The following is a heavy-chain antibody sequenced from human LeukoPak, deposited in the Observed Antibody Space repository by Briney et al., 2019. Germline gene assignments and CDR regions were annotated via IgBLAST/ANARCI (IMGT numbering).Heavy chain of an antibody. J-gene: IGHJ5*02. D-gene: IGHD5-24*01. Sequence: PGGSLRLSCAASGFTFSSYGMHWVRQAPGKGLEWVAVISYDGSNKYYADSVKGRFTISRDNSKNTLYLQMNSLRAEDTAVYYCPAGKATNLPWGQGTLVTVSS. CDR1: GFTFSSYG. CDR2: ISYDGSNK. V-gene: IGHV3-30*03. CDR3: PAGKATNLP.